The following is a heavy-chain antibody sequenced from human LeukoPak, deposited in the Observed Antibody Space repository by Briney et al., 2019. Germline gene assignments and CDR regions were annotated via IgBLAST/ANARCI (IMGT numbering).Heavy chain of an antibody. Sequence: GGSLRLLCAASGFTFSSYSMNWVRQAPGKGLEGVSFIDTSAAYIYYGDSMRGRFTISRDNAKNSLYLQMNGLRAEDTAVYYCARGRSITLLRGVAMNDRLDIWGQGTMVTVSS. J-gene: IGHJ3*02. CDR2: IDTSAAYI. CDR1: GFTFSSYS. D-gene: IGHD3-10*01. CDR3: ARGRSITLLRGVAMNDRLDI. V-gene: IGHV3-21*01.